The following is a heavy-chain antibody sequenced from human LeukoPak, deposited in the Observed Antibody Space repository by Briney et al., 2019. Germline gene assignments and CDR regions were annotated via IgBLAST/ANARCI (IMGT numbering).Heavy chain of an antibody. V-gene: IGHV4-59*01. CDR2: IYYNGNT. CDR1: GASISSSY. D-gene: IGHD3-22*01. CDR3: VRGNYDDRGYSNAFDP. J-gene: IGHJ3*01. Sequence: SETLSLTCTVSGASISSSYWSWLRQPPRKRLEWIGYIYYNGNTNSNPSLKSRVTISVDRSKNQFSLKLSSVTAADTAVYYCVRGNYDDRGYSNAFDPWGQGAMVTVSS.